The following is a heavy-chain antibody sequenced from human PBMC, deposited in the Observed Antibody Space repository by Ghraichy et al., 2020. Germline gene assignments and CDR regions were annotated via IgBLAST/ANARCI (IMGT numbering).Heavy chain of an antibody. CDR2: IYYSGTT. CDR1: GDSLNSTNW. V-gene: IGHV4-4*02. CDR3: ARGWIVGHTWYNWFDP. Sequence: SETLSLTCTVSGDSLNSTNWWSWVRQSPGRGLEWIGEIYYSGTTKYNPSLMSRVTIAVDKPRNQVSLGLTSVTAADTAVYYCARGWIVGHTWYNWFDPWGQGTLVTVSA. J-gene: IGHJ5*02. D-gene: IGHD1-26*01.